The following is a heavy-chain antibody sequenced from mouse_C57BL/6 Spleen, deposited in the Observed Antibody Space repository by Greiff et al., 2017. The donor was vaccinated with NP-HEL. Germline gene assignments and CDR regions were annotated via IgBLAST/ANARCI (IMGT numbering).Heavy chain of an antibody. V-gene: IGHV1-52*01. J-gene: IGHJ4*01. CDR2: IDPSDSET. CDR3: ARSYYSNYVGAMDY. D-gene: IGHD2-5*01. CDR1: GYTFTSYW. Sequence: QVQLQQPGAELVRLGSSVKLSCKASGYTFTSYWMHWVKQRPIQGLEWIGNIDPSDSETHYNQKFKDKATLTVDKSSSTAYMQLSSLTSEDSAVYYCARSYYSNYVGAMDYWGQGTSVTVSS.